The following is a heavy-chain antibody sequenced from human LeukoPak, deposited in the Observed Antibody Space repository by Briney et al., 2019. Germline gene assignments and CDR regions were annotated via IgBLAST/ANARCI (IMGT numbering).Heavy chain of an antibody. CDR1: GYTLTELS. CDR2: FDPEDGET. J-gene: IGHJ5*01. D-gene: IGHD6-19*01. V-gene: IGHV1-24*01. CDR3: ATHPPIYSSGWYDF. Sequence: ASVKVSCKVSGYTLTELSMHWVRQAPGKGLEWMGGFDPEDGETIYAQKFQGRVTMTEDTSTDTAYMELSSLRSEDTAVYYCATHPPIYSSGWYDFWGQGTLVTVSS.